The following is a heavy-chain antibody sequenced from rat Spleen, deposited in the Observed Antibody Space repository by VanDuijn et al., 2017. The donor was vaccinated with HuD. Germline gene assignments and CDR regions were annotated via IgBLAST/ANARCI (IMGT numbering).Heavy chain of an antibody. J-gene: IGHJ4*01. Sequence: QVQLKESGPGLVQPSQTLSLTCTVSGFSLTSYNVHWVRQPTGKGLEWMGIIWTGGSTDYNSALKSRLSISRDTSKNQVFLKSNRLQTEEIATYSCARGTTVATGVIDAWGQGASVTVSS. CDR1: GFSLTSYN. V-gene: IGHV2-30*01. CDR3: ARGTTVATGVIDA. CDR2: IWTGGST. D-gene: IGHD1-8*01.